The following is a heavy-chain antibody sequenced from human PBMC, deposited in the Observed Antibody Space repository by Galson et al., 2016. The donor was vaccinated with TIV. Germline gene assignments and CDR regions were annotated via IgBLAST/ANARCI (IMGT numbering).Heavy chain of an antibody. CDR1: GYSLSSSA. V-gene: IGHV7-4-1*02. J-gene: IGHJ6*03. D-gene: IGHD4-17*01. CDR2: INTRNGNP. Sequence: SVKVSCKASGYSLSSSAMNWVRQAPGQGLEWMGWINTRNGNPTYAQGFTGRFVFSLDASVSTAYLQINSLKPEDTAVYYCARSGDYSYYFYYMDVWGQGTTVTVSS. CDR3: ARSGDYSYYFYYMDV.